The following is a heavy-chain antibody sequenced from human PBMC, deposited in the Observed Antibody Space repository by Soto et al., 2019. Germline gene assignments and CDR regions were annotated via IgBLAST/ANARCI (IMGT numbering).Heavy chain of an antibody. V-gene: IGHV1-3*01. J-gene: IGHJ6*03. CDR3: ARRETTVTTPYYMDV. CDR1: GYTFTSYA. Sequence: ASVKVSCKASGYTFTSYAIHWVRQAPGQRLEWMGWINSGNGNTKSSQKFQGRVTMTRNTSISTAYMELSSLRSEDTAVYYCARRETTVTTPYYMDVWGKGTTVTVSS. CDR2: INSGNGNT. D-gene: IGHD4-17*01.